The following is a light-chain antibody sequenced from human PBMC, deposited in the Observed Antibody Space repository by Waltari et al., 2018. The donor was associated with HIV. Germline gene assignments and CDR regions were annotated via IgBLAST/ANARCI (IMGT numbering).Light chain of an antibody. CDR3: QQSFDVPLV. CDR1: QSISIF. Sequence: DIQMTQSPSSLSASVGDRVTITCRASQSISIFLNWYQQNPGKAPKLLISDASRLQSGLPSRFSGSGSGTDFTLTITNLQPEEFATYYCQQSFDVPLVFGPGTKVD. J-gene: IGKJ3*01. V-gene: IGKV1-39*01. CDR2: DAS.